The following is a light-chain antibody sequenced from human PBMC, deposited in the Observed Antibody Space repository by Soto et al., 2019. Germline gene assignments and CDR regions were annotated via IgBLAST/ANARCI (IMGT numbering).Light chain of an antibody. CDR3: EKYNSYWT. CDR1: QSIRRF. Sequence: DIPMTQSPSTLSGSFRNRVTITCPASQSIRRFVACYQHQPAKSPNLLIYDASSLESGVPSSFRASGCGTEFTLTISRVQPDAFATYPCEKYNSYWTFGQG. V-gene: IGKV1-5*01. CDR2: DAS. J-gene: IGKJ1*01.